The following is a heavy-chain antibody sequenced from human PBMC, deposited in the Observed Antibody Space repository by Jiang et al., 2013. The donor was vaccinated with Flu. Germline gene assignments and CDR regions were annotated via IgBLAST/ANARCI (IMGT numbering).Heavy chain of an antibody. CDR2: IIPIFGTA. D-gene: IGHD2-8*01. CDR3: ATSLMAHRWFDP. Sequence: FSSYAISWVRQAPGQGLEWMGGIIPIFGTANYAQKFQGRVTITADESTSTAYMELSSLRSEDTAVYYCATSLMAHRWFDPWGQGTLVTVSS. J-gene: IGHJ5*02. V-gene: IGHV1-69*01. CDR1: FSSYA.